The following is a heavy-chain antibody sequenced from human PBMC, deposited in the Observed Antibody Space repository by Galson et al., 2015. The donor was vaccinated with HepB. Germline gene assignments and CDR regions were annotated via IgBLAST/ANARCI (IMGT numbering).Heavy chain of an antibody. CDR3: AKIVSCYPCHGSHI. CDR2: ISGDDYR. V-gene: IGHV3-23*01. J-gene: IGHJ3*02. D-gene: IGHD3-10*01. Sequence: SLRLSCAASGFTFSDAWMIWVRQAPGKGLEYVSTISGDDYRYYADSVKGRFTIARDNSRNTLYLQMNSLRAEDTAIYYCAKIVSCYPCHGSHIWGQGTMVSVSS. CDR1: GFTFSDA.